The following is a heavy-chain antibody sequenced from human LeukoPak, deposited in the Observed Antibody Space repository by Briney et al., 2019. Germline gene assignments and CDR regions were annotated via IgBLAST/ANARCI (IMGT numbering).Heavy chain of an antibody. V-gene: IGHV3-11*01. J-gene: IGHJ4*02. D-gene: IGHD3-10*01. CDR2: ISSSSDIS. CDR3: ARDRGAVTGQYFDY. Sequence: GGSLRLSCAASGFTFNGCYMSWIRQAPGKGLEYISYISSSSDISYYADSVRGRITISRDNAKNSLYLQMNSLTAEDTAVYYCARDRGAVTGQYFDYWGQGTLVTVSS. CDR1: GFTFNGCY.